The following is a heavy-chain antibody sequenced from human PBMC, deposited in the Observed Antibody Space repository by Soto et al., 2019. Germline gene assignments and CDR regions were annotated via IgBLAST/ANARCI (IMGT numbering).Heavy chain of an antibody. V-gene: IGHV5-51*01. J-gene: IGHJ4*02. CDR3: ARVFYCGGDCGYYFDY. Sequence: PGESLKISCQGSGYSFTSYWIGWVRQMPGKGLEWMGIIYPGDSDTRYSPSFQGQVTISADKSISTAYLQWSSLKASDTAMYYCARVFYCGGDCGYYFDYWGQGTLVTVSS. CDR2: IYPGDSDT. D-gene: IGHD2-21*01. CDR1: GYSFTSYW.